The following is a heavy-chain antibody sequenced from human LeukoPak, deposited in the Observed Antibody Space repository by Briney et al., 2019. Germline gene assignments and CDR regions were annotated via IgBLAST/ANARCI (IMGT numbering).Heavy chain of an antibody. Sequence: GSLRLSCAASGFTFSSYSMNWIRQPPGKGLEWIGSIYYSGSTYYNPPLKSRVTISVDTSKNQFSLKLSSVTAADTAVYYCATPGDFDYWGQGTLVTVSS. V-gene: IGHV4-59*05. J-gene: IGHJ4*02. CDR1: GFTFSSYS. CDR2: IYYSGST. D-gene: IGHD2-15*01. CDR3: ATPGDFDY.